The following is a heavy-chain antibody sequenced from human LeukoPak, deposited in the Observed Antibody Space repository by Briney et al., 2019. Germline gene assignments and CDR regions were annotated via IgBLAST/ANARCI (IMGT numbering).Heavy chain of an antibody. Sequence: ARSLTLSCAVSGFIFSDYCFLWVRQAPGKGLEWVAVTRFDGSIKQYADSVKGRFTISRDDSKNALYLQMNFLKSENTAVYYCARWGGTRQYYFDYWGQGTLVTVSS. CDR3: ARWGGTRQYYFDY. V-gene: IGHV3-33*01. D-gene: IGHD1-1*01. CDR1: GFIFSDYC. J-gene: IGHJ4*02. CDR2: TRFDGSIK.